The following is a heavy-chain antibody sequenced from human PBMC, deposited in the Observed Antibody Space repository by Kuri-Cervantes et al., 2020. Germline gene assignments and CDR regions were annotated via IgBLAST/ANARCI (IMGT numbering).Heavy chain of an antibody. CDR1: GFTFSSYW. CDR2: IKQDGSEK. CDR3: AKYSSGSRSATDY. V-gene: IGHV3-7*03. J-gene: IGHJ4*02. Sequence: GESLKISCAASGFTFSSYWMSWVRQAPGKGLEWVANIKQDGSEKYYADSVKGRFTISRDNSKNTLYLQMNSLRAEDTAVYYCAKYSSGSRSATDYWGQGTLVTVSS. D-gene: IGHD6-19*01.